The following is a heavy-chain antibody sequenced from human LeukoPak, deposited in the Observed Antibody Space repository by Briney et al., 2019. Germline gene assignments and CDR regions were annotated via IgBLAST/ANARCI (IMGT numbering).Heavy chain of an antibody. CDR3: AKDGAWLRFDD. CDR2: IRYDGSNK. J-gene: IGHJ4*02. CDR1: GFTFSSYG. D-gene: IGHD5-12*01. Sequence: GGSLRLSCAASGFTFSSYGMHWVRQAPGKGLEWVAFIRYDGSNKYYADSVKGRFTISRDDSKNTLYLQMKNLRAEDTAVYYCAKDGAWLRFDDWGQGILVTVS. V-gene: IGHV3-30*02.